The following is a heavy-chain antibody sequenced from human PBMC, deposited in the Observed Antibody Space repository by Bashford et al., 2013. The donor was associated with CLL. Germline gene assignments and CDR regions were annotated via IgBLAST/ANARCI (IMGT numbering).Heavy chain of an antibody. CDR2: INHSGST. CDR3: ARGPMIVVVINPGEPYYYYYYGMDV. D-gene: IGHD3-22*01. V-gene: IGHV4-34*01. CDR1: GGSFSGYY. J-gene: IGHJ6*02. Sequence: SETLSLTCAVYGGSFSGYYWSWIRQPPREGGWSGLGEINHSGSTNYNPSLKSRVTISVDTSKNQFSLKLSSVTAADTAVYYCARGPMIVVVINPGEPYYYYYYGMDVWGQGTTVTVSS.